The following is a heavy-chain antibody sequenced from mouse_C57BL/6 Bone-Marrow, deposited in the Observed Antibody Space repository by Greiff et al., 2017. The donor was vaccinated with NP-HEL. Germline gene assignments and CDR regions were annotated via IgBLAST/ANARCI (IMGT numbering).Heavy chain of an antibody. D-gene: IGHD3-2*02. CDR1: GYTFTSYW. J-gene: IGHJ2*01. V-gene: IGHV1-69*01. Sequence: QVQLQQPGAELVMPGASVKLSCKASGYTFTSYWMHWVKQRPGQGLEWIGEIDPSDSYTNYNQQFKGKSTLTVDKSSSTAYMQLSSLTSEDSAVYYCARDSSGWDYWGQGTTLTVSS. CDR3: ARDSSGWDY. CDR2: IDPSDSYT.